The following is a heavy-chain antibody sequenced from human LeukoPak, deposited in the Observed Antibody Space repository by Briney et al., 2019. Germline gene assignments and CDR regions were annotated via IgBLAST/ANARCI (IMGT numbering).Heavy chain of an antibody. CDR3: ARGGSNMDYYYGMDV. J-gene: IGHJ6*02. Sequence: GRSLRLSCAASGFTFSSYAMHWVRQAPGKGLEWVAVISYDGSNKYYADSVKGRFTISRDNSKNTLYLQMNSLRAEDTAVYYCARGGSNMDYYYGMDVWGQGTTVTVSS. CDR2: ISYDGSNK. D-gene: IGHD1-26*01. CDR1: GFTFSSYA. V-gene: IGHV3-30-3*01.